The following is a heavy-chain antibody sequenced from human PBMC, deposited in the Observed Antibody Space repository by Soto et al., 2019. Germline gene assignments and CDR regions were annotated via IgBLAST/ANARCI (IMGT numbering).Heavy chain of an antibody. J-gene: IGHJ4*02. D-gene: IGHD3-9*01. V-gene: IGHV4-59*01. CDR3: ARGRHWLDY. CDR2: IYYTGST. CDR1: GGSISSFY. Sequence: QVQLQESGPGLVKPSETLSLTCTVSGGSISSFYWSWIRQPPGKGLEWIGYIYYTGSTNYNPSPKSRVTISVDTSKNQFSLKLSSVTAADTAVYYCARGRHWLDYWGQGTLVTVSS.